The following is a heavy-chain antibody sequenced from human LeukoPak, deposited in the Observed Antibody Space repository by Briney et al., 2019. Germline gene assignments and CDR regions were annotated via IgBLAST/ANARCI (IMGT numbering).Heavy chain of an antibody. Sequence: TSETLSLTCTVSGDSVNTINYCWGWLRQPPGKGLEWIATIDYSGSTYYNPSLKTRLTISVDTSKNQFSLKLASVTATDTAVFYCARARHRFDSRGYYFDYWGQGKPVTVSS. CDR1: GDSVNTINYC. CDR3: ARARHRFDSRGYYFDY. J-gene: IGHJ4*02. D-gene: IGHD3-22*01. V-gene: IGHV4-39*01. CDR2: IDYSGST.